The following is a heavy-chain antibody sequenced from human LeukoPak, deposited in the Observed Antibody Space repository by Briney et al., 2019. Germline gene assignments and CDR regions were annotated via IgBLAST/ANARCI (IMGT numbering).Heavy chain of an antibody. D-gene: IGHD5-12*01. Sequence: GGSLRLSCVASQFTFNKYSMHWVRQAPGTGLVWVSRINSEGDDTNYADSVKGRFTISRDNAKHTLYLQMNSLRTDDTAVYYWARGPSGYHNTGGQGTLVTVSS. J-gene: IGHJ4*02. V-gene: IGHV3-74*01. CDR2: INSEGDDT. CDR3: ARGPSGYHNT. CDR1: QFTFNKYS.